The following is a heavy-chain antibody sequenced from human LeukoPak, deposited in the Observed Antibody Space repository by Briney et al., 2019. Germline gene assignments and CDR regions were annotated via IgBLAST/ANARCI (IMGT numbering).Heavy chain of an antibody. Sequence: GGSLRLSCAASGFTVSSNYMSWVRQAPGKGLEWVAVISYDGTNKYYADSVKGRFTISRDNSKNTLYLQMNSLRAEDTAVYYCARESSSGWYSDAFDIWGQGTLVTVSS. CDR3: ARESSSGWYSDAFDI. D-gene: IGHD6-19*01. J-gene: IGHJ3*02. CDR2: ISYDGTNK. CDR1: GFTVSSNY. V-gene: IGHV3-30*03.